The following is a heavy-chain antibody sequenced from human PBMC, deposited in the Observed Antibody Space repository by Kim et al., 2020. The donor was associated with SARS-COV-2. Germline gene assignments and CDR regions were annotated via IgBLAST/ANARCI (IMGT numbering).Heavy chain of an antibody. CDR3: ARKGYSSSWRTYYGMGV. CDR1: GFTFSSYA. V-gene: IGHV3-30*04. J-gene: IGHJ6*01. CDR2: ISYDGSNK. D-gene: IGHD6-13*01. Sequence: GGSLRLSCAASGFTFSSYAMHWVRQAPGKGLERVAVISYDGSNKYYADSVKGRFTISRDNSKNTLYLQMNSLRAEATAVDYCARKGYSSSWRTYYGMGV.